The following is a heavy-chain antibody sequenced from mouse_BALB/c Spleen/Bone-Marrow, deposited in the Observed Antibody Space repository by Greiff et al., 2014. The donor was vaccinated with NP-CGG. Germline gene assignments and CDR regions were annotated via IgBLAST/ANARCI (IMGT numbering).Heavy chain of an antibody. V-gene: IGHV5-2*01. J-gene: IGHJ4*01. CDR3: ARHGFYYAMDY. Sequence: EVHLVEPGGGLVQPGESLKLSCESNEYEFPSHDMSWVRKTPEKRLELVAAINSDGGITNYPDTMERRFTISRDNTKKTLYLQMSSLRSEDTALYYCARHGFYYAMDYWGQGTSVTVSS. CDR1: EYEFPSHD. CDR2: INSDGGIT.